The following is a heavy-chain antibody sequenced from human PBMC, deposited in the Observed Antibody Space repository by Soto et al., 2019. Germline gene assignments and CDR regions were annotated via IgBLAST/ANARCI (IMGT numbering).Heavy chain of an antibody. J-gene: IGHJ5*02. CDR1: GGSISSYY. D-gene: IGHD3-10*01. Sequence: SETLSLTCTVSGGSISSYYWSWIRQPPGKGLEWIGYIYYSGSTNYNPSLKSRVTISVDTSKNQFSLKLSSVTAADTVVYYCARHLGSMVRGVIPWFDPWGQGTLVTVSS. CDR3: ARHLGSMVRGVIPWFDP. V-gene: IGHV4-59*08. CDR2: IYYSGST.